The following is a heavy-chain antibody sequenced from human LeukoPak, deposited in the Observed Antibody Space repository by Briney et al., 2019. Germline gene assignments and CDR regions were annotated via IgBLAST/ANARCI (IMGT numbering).Heavy chain of an antibody. D-gene: IGHD1-26*01. CDR3: ARDLSSGYSGNYGAFEY. CDR1: GFTFSSYA. J-gene: IGHJ4*02. CDR2: ISYDGNNK. Sequence: GGSLRLSCAASGFTFSSYAMHWVRQAPSKGLEWVAVISYDGNNKHYVDSVKGRFTISRDNSKNTVYLQMNSLRAEDTAVYYCARDLSSGYSGNYGAFEYWGQGTLVIVSS. V-gene: IGHV3-30-3*01.